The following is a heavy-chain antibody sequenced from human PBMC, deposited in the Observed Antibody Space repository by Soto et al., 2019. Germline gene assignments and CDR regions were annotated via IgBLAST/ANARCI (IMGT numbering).Heavy chain of an antibody. Sequence: SHTLTLTCTLSAGSTSRYYWSSLWQLPGKGLAWICNVYYSGSTNYDRSLKSRVTISVDTSKNQFSLKLSSVTAADTAVYYCARDNRRGYDFWSGYPGYYGMDVWGQGTTVT. J-gene: IGHJ6*02. D-gene: IGHD3-3*01. CDR1: AGSTSRYY. CDR3: ARDNRRGYDFWSGYPGYYGMDV. V-gene: IGHV4-59*01. CDR2: VYYSGST.